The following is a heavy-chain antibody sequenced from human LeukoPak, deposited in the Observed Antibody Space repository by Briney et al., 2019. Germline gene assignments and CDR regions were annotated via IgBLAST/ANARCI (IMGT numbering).Heavy chain of an antibody. D-gene: IGHD4-11*01. Sequence: HGESLKISCEGSGYTFTTYWIIWVRQMPGKGLEWMGSIYPGDSDIRYSPSFQGQVTISGDRSISTAYLQWSSLQASDTAIYYCARQMEGSTVTPLYDYYYYMDVWGKGTTVTVSS. V-gene: IGHV5-51*01. J-gene: IGHJ6*03. CDR1: GYTFTTYW. CDR2: IYPGDSDI. CDR3: ARQMEGSTVTPLYDYYYYMDV.